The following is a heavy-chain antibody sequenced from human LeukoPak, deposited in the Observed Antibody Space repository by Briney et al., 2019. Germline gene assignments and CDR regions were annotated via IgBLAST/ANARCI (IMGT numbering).Heavy chain of an antibody. J-gene: IGHJ3*02. CDR3: AGGQLVTNDAFDI. CDR1: GFTFSSYS. V-gene: IGHV3-21*01. Sequence: PGGSLRLSCAASGFTFSSYSMNWVRQAPGKGLEWVSSISSSSSYIYYADSVKGRFTISRDNAKNSLYLQMNSLRVEDTAVYYCAGGQLVTNDAFDIWGQGTMVTVSS. CDR2: ISSSSSYI. D-gene: IGHD6-13*01.